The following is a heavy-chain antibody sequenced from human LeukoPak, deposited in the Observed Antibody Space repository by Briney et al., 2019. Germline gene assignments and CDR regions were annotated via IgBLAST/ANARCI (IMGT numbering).Heavy chain of an antibody. CDR2: INHSGST. J-gene: IGHJ3*02. D-gene: IGHD3-22*01. CDR3: ASGWAYYDSSGSEAFDI. V-gene: IGHV4-34*01. Sequence: PGGSLRLSCAASGFTVSSNYMSWVRQAPGKGLEWIGEINHSGSTNYNPSLKSRVTISVDTSKNQFSLKLSSVTAADTAVYYCASGWAYYDSSGSEAFDIWGQGTMVTVSS. CDR1: GFTVSSNY.